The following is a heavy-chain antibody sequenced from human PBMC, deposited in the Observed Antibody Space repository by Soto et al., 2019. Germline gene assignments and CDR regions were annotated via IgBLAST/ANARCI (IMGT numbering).Heavy chain of an antibody. J-gene: IGHJ5*02. Sequence: QVHLVESGGGVVQPGGSLRLSCTASGFTFSNFGMHWVRQAPGKGPEWVGVVEYDGSKKHDPDSVKGRFTISRDNSNDTLYLQMNNLRAEDTAIYSCAKDMAATGFMGCSDPWGQGTTVTVSP. CDR3: AKDMAATGFMGCSDP. D-gene: IGHD6-25*01. CDR2: VEYDGSKK. V-gene: IGHV3-30*18. CDR1: GFTFSNFG.